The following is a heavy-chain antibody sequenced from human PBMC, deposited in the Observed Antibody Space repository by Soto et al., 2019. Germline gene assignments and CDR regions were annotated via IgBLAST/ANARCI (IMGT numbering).Heavy chain of an antibody. J-gene: IGHJ6*03. V-gene: IGHV4-59*01. D-gene: IGHD2-15*01. CDR3: AGGEVVAATDYYYYMDV. CDR2: IYYSGST. CDR1: GGSISSYY. Sequence: QVQLQESGPGLVKPSETLSLTCTVSGGSISSYYWSWIRQPPGKGLEWIGYIYYSGSTNYNPSLKRRVTISVDTSKNQFSLKLSSVTAADTAVYYCAGGEVVAATDYYYYMDVWGKGTTVTVSS.